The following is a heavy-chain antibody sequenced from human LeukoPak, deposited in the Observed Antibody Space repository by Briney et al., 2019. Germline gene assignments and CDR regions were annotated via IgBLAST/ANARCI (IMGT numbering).Heavy chain of an antibody. D-gene: IGHD4-17*01. CDR3: ATGGDYRDAFEM. CDR2: IIAILSQA. V-gene: IGHV1-69*11. Sequence: SVKVSCKASGGTFSTYAISWVRQAPGQGLEWMGRIIAILSQANYAQKFRGRVSITADESTTTAYLELSRLRSEDTAVYYCATGGDYRDAFEMWGQGTMVTVSS. J-gene: IGHJ3*02. CDR1: GGTFSTYA.